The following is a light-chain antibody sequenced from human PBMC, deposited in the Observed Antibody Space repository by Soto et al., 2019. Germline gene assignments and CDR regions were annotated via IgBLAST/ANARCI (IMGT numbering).Light chain of an antibody. CDR3: LQDFNFPWS. CDR1: QSISSW. CDR2: DAS. V-gene: IGKV1-5*01. Sequence: PSPLSASVGARVTITCRASQSISSWLAWYQQKPGKAPKLLIYDASSLESGVPSRFSGSGSGTEFTLTISSLQPDDFATYYCLQDFNFPWSFGQGTKVDIK. J-gene: IGKJ1*01.